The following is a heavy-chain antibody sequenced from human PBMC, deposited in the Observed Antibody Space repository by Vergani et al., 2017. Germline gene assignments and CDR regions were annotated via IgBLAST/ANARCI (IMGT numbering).Heavy chain of an antibody. V-gene: IGHV1-2*02. D-gene: IGHD2-2*02. CDR1: GYTFTGYY. CDR3: ASNWHIVVVPAAIRAPDPSYYYYYMDV. Sequence: QVQLVQSGAEVKKPGASVKVSCKASGYTFTGYYMHWVRQAPGQGLEWMGWINPNSGGTNYAQKFQGRVTITADESTSTAYMELSSLRSEDTAVYYCASNWHIVVVPAAIRAPDPSYYYYYMDVWGKGTTVTVSS. CDR2: INPNSGGT. J-gene: IGHJ6*03.